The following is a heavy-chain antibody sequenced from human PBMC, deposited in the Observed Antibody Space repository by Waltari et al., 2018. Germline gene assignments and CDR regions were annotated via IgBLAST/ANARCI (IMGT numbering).Heavy chain of an antibody. CDR3: ARRGIMPPDRAAFDV. CDR2: THPDSGGT. D-gene: IGHD3-16*01. CDR1: GHHVRTSY. Sequence: QVPLVQAGAEVQRPGASVQGSCQAPGHHVRTSYLHSMRQAPGQGLEWMGWTHPDSGGTNYAQKFRGRVTFTRDASVNTTYMNLNSLRSDDTAVYFCARRGIMPPDRAAFDVWGQGTMVTVSS. V-gene: IGHV1-2*02. J-gene: IGHJ3*01.